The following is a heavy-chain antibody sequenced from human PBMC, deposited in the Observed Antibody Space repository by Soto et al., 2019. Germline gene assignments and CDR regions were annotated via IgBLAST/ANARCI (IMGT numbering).Heavy chain of an antibody. V-gene: IGHV1-69*06. CDR1: GGTFNNYV. J-gene: IGHJ4*02. CDR3: AGRCDGTNCLGHCEY. CDR2: IIPIFGTA. Sequence: QVQLVQSGAEVKKPGSSVKVSCRASGGTFNNYVINWVRQAPGQGLEWMAGIIPIFGTANYAQKFQGRVTITADKATSTGYMELNSLRSEASAVYYCAGRCDGTNCLGHCEYWGQGTMVTLSS. D-gene: IGHD2-2*01.